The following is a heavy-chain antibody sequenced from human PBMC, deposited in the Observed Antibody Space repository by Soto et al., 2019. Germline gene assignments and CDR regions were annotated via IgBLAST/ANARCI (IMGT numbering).Heavy chain of an antibody. CDR1: GFTFSSYW. V-gene: IGHV3-74*01. D-gene: IGHD3-10*01. CDR2: INSDGSST. Sequence: EVQLVESGGGLVQPGGSLRLSCAASGFTFSSYWMHWVRQGQGKGLVWVSRINSDGSSTRYADSVKGRFTISRDNAKNTLYLLMNSLRAEDTAVYYCARDRGDWFDPWGQGTLVTVSS. J-gene: IGHJ5*02. CDR3: ARDRGDWFDP.